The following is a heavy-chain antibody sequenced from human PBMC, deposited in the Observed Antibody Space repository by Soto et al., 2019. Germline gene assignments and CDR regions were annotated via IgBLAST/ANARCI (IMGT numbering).Heavy chain of an antibody. Sequence: GESLKISCKGSGYSFTSYWIGWVRQMPGKGLEWMGIIYPGDSDTRYSPSFQGQVTISADKSISAAYLQWSSLKASDTAMYYCARHRGSAAGTWGWFDPWGQGTLVTAPQ. D-gene: IGHD6-13*01. V-gene: IGHV5-51*01. CDR1: GYSFTSYW. J-gene: IGHJ5*02. CDR3: ARHRGSAAGTWGWFDP. CDR2: IYPGDSDT.